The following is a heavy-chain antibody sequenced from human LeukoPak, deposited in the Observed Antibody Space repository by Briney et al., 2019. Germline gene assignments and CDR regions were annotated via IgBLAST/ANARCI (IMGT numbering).Heavy chain of an antibody. D-gene: IGHD6-13*01. CDR1: GGSVSSGSYY. V-gene: IGHV4-61*01. J-gene: IGHJ6*04. Sequence: PSETLSLTCTVSGGSVSSGSYYWSWIRQPPGKGLEWIGYIYYSGSTNYNPSLKSRVTILVDTSKNQFSLKLSSVTAADTAVYYCASPYSSSWYSPYYYYGMDVWGKGTTVTVSS. CDR3: ASPYSSSWYSPYYYYGMDV. CDR2: IYYSGST.